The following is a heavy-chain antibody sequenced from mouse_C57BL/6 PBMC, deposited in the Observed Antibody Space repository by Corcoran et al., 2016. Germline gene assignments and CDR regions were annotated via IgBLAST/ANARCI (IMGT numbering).Heavy chain of an antibody. Sequence: QVQLKQSGAELVRPGASVKLSCKASGYTFTDYYINWVKQRPGQGLEWIARIYPGSGNTYYNEKFKGKATLTAEKSSSTAYMQLSSLTSEDSAVYCCARSKATVYFDYWGQGTTLTVSS. V-gene: IGHV1-76*01. J-gene: IGHJ2*01. CDR2: IYPGSGNT. CDR1: GYTFTDYY. CDR3: ARSKATVYFDY. D-gene: IGHD3-2*02.